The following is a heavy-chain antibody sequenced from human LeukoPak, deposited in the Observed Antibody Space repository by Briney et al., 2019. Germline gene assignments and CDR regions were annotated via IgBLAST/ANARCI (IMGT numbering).Heavy chain of an antibody. J-gene: IGHJ6*02. Sequence: GGSLRLSCAASGFTFSRYAMSWVRQAPGKGLEWVSAISGNGGSTYYADSVKGRFTISRDTSKNTLYLQMNSLRAEDTAVYYCAKGDLVGATAYFGMDVWGQGTTVTVSS. D-gene: IGHD1-26*01. CDR3: AKGDLVGATAYFGMDV. CDR1: GFTFSRYA. V-gene: IGHV3-23*01. CDR2: ISGNGGST.